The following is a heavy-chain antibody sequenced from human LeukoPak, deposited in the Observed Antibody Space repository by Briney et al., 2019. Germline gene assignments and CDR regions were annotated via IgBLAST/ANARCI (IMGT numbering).Heavy chain of an antibody. D-gene: IGHD2-2*01. CDR1: GFTFSTYP. V-gene: IGHV3-30*04. CDR2: ISYDGSNK. J-gene: IGHJ4*02. Sequence: GRSLRLSCAASGFTFSTYPMHWVRQAPAKGLEWVAVISYDGSNKYYADSVKGRFTISRDNSKNTLYLQMNSLRAEDTAVYYCAKDRGSGYCSSTSCFSFDYWGQGILVTVSS. CDR3: AKDRGSGYCSSTSCFSFDY.